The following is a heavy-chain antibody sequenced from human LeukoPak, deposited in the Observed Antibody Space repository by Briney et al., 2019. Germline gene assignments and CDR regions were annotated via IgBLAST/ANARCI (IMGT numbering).Heavy chain of an antibody. Sequence: PGGSLRLSCAASGFTFTNAWMSWVRQAPGKGLEWVGHIKSKTDGGTTDYVAPVKGRFTISSDDSKDMLYLQMNSLKTEDMAVYYCATDYYGAYNYWGQGTLVTVSS. CDR3: ATDYYGAYNY. CDR1: GFTFTNAW. CDR2: IKSKTDGGTT. V-gene: IGHV3-15*01. D-gene: IGHD4-17*01. J-gene: IGHJ4*02.